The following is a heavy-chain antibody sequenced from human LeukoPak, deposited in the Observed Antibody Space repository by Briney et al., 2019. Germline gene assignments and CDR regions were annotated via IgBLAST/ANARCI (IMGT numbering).Heavy chain of an antibody. Sequence: ASVKVSCEASGFTLTKYGISWVRQAPGQGPEWMGWISGYNGNTDYAQKFQGRVTMTTDRATSTAYMELRDLKSDDTAIYYCGRDYYYGTSAPYNFCLDVWGQGTTVTVSS. J-gene: IGHJ6*02. V-gene: IGHV1-18*04. CDR1: GFTLTKYG. D-gene: IGHD3-10*01. CDR2: ISGYNGNT. CDR3: GRDYYYGTSAPYNFCLDV.